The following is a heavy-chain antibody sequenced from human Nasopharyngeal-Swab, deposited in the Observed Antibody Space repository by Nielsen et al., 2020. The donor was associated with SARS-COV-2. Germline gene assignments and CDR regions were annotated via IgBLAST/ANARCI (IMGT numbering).Heavy chain of an antibody. D-gene: IGHD2-2*01. J-gene: IGHJ3*02. V-gene: IGHV3-23*01. CDR1: GFTFSSYA. CDR2: ISGSGGST. CDR3: AKRQLLPTGAFDI. Sequence: GGSLRLSCAASGFTFSSYAMSWVRQAPGKGLEWVPAISGSGGSTYYADSVKGRFTISRDNSKNTLYLQMNSLRAEDTAVYYCAKRQLLPTGAFDIWGQGTMVTVSS.